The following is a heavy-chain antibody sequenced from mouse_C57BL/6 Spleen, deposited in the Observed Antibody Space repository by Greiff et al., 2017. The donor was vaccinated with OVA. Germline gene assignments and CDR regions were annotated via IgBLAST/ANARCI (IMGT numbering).Heavy chain of an antibody. CDR2: INPGSGGT. CDR1: GYAFTNYL. D-gene: IGHD2-1*01. J-gene: IGHJ4*01. V-gene: IGHV1-54*01. Sequence: QVQLQQSGAELVRPGTSVKVSCKASGYAFTNYLIEWVKQRPGQGLEWIGVINPGSGGTNYNEKFKGKATLTADKSSSTAYMQLSSLTSEDSAVYFCTRGGDYGNYVGAMDYWGQGTSVTVSS. CDR3: TRGGDYGNYVGAMDY.